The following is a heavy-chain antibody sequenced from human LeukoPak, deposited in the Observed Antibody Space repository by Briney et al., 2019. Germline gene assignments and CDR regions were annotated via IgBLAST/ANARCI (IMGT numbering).Heavy chain of an antibody. CDR3: ARSIGPTRGWYFDL. V-gene: IGHV4-4*07. CDR2: IYTSGST. J-gene: IGHJ2*01. Sequence: SETLSLTCTVSGGSISSYYWSWIRQPAGKGLEWIGRIYTSGSTNYNPSLKSRVTISVDPSKNQVSLELTSVTPADTAFYYCARSIGPTRGWYFDLWGRGTLVSVSS. D-gene: IGHD3/OR15-3a*01. CDR1: GGSISSYY.